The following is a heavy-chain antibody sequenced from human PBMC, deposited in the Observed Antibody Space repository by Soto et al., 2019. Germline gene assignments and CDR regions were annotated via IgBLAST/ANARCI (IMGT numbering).Heavy chain of an antibody. D-gene: IGHD3-9*01. J-gene: IGHJ4*02. V-gene: IGHV3-53*01. Sequence: EVQLVESGGGLIQPGGSLRLSCAASGFTVSSNYMSWVRQAPGKGLEWVSLINSGGTTYYADSVKGRFTISRDNSKNTLYLQMTSLRAEDTAVDYCLTGLVVWTYWGQGTLVTVSS. CDR1: GFTVSSNY. CDR2: INSGGTT. CDR3: LTGLVVWTY.